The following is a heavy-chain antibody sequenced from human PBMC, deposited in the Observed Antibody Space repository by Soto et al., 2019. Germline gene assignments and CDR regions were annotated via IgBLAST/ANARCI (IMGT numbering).Heavy chain of an antibody. CDR1: GYTFSSYH. CDR3: SRDLPPVDY. CDR2: ISAYNGNT. V-gene: IGHV1-18*01. Sequence: QIQLVQSGAEVKKPGASVKVSCKASGYTFSSYHITWVRQAPGQGLEWMGWISAYNGNTNYAQNLQGRVTMTTDPSTSTAYLELRRLRSDDTAVYYCSRDLPPVDYWCQGTLVTVSS. J-gene: IGHJ4*02.